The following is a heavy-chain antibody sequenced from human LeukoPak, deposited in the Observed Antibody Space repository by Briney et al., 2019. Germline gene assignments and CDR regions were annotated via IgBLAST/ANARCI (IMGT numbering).Heavy chain of an antibody. CDR1: GGSFSGYY. CDR2: INHSGST. V-gene: IGHV4-34*01. CDR3: AREPDIVVVVAATRFAFDI. D-gene: IGHD2-15*01. J-gene: IGHJ3*02. Sequence: SETLSLTCAVYGGSFSGYYWSWIRQPPGKGLEWIGEINHSGSTNYNPSLKSRATISVDTSKNQFSLKLSSVTAADTAVYYCAREPDIVVVVAATRFAFDIWGQGTMVTVSS.